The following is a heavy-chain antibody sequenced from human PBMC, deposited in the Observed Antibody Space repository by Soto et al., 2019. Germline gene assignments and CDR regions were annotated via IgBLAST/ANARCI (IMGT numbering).Heavy chain of an antibody. Sequence: GGSLRLSCAASGFTFSNAWMSWVRQAPGKGLEWVGRIKSKTDGGTTDYAAPVKGRFTISRDDSKNTLYLQMNSLKTEDTAVYYCTTEGGIAAAGTYYWGQGTLVTVSS. CDR3: TTEGGIAAAGTYY. V-gene: IGHV3-15*01. CDR1: GFTFSNAW. D-gene: IGHD6-13*01. J-gene: IGHJ4*02. CDR2: IKSKTDGGTT.